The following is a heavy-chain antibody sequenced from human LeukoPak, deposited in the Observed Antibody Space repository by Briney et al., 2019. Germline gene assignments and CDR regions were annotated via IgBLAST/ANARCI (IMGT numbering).Heavy chain of an antibody. J-gene: IGHJ4*02. Sequence: PGGSLRLSCAAFGFTFTKYWVTWVRQAPGKGLEWVANMKQDGSEIYYVDSVKGRFTISRDNSKNTLYLQLSSLGAEDTAVYYCAKDEDSSVIRRFDYWGQGTLVTVSS. CDR3: AKDEDSSVIRRFDY. V-gene: IGHV3-7*03. D-gene: IGHD2-21*01. CDR2: MKQDGSEI. CDR1: GFTFTKYW.